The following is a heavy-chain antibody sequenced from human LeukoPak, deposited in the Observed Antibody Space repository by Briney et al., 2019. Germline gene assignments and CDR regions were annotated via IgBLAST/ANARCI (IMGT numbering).Heavy chain of an antibody. J-gene: IGHJ5*02. CDR1: GYTFTGYY. CDR3: ARVGCGGDCYPYNWFDP. Sequence: ASVKVPCKASGYTFTGYYMHWVRQAPGQGLEWMGWINPNSGGTNYAQKFQGRVTVTRDTSISTAYMELSRLRSDDTAVYYCARVGCGGDCYPYNWFDPWGQGTLVTVSS. CDR2: INPNSGGT. V-gene: IGHV1-2*02. D-gene: IGHD2-21*01.